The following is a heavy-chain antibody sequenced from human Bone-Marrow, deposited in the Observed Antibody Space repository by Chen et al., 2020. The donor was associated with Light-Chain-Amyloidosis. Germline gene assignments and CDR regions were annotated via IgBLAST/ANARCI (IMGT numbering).Heavy chain of an antibody. D-gene: IGHD4-17*01. V-gene: IGHV4-34*01. Sequence: QVQLQQWGAGLLKPSETLSLTCAVYGGSLSGYYWSWVRQCPGKGLEWIGKISHSESTIYNQSLESRVTISIDTSKNQFSLKLTSVTAADSAVYFCANRHYGGNPRNYWGQGTLVTVSS. CDR2: ISHSEST. J-gene: IGHJ4*02. CDR3: ANRHYGGNPRNY. CDR1: GGSLSGYY.